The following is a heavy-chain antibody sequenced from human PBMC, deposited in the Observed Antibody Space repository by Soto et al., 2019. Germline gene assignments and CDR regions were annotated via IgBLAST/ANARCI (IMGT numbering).Heavy chain of an antibody. J-gene: IGHJ6*02. D-gene: IGHD2-2*02. V-gene: IGHV1-18*01. Sequence: QVQLVQSGAEVKKPGASVKVSCKASGYIFTTYGMSWVRQAPGQGLEWMGWISAYNGNTKNAQKFQGRVTMTTDTSTSTAYMELRSLRSDDTAVYYCARERCSSTSCYKGPFYYYGLDVWGQGTTVTVSS. CDR3: ARERCSSTSCYKGPFYYYGLDV. CDR1: GYIFTTYG. CDR2: ISAYNGNT.